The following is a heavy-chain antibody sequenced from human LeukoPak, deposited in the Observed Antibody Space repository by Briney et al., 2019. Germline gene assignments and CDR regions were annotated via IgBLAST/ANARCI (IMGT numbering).Heavy chain of an antibody. CDR1: GGSITSYY. Sequence: SETLSLTCTVSGGSITSYYWSWIRQPAGKGLEWIGRIYHTGSTTYNPSLKSRVSLSVDTTNNQFSLQLRSVTAADTAVYYCARDSTHLDLYYFDYWGQGTLVTVSS. CDR2: IYHTGST. CDR3: ARDSTHLDLYYFDY. J-gene: IGHJ4*02. V-gene: IGHV4-4*07. D-gene: IGHD3-9*01.